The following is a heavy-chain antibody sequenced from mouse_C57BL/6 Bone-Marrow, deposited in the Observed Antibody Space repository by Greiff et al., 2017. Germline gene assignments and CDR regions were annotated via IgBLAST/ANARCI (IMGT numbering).Heavy chain of an antibody. CDR2: INPYNGDT. V-gene: IGHV1-37*01. CDR1: GYSFTGYF. CDR3: LVLIYYGDDGDDMDY. Sequence: EVKLQESGPELVKPGASVKISCKASGYSFTGYFMNWVKQSHGKSLEWIGRINPYNGDTFYNQKFKGKATLTVDKSSSTANMELLSLTSGDFAEDYCLVLIYYGDDGDDMDYWGQGTSVTDSA. J-gene: IGHJ4*01. D-gene: IGHD2-2*01.